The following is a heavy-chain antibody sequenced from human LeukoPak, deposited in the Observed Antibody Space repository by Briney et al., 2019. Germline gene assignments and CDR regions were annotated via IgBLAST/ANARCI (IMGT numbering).Heavy chain of an antibody. CDR1: GGSISSSSYY. D-gene: IGHD6-13*01. J-gene: IGHJ4*02. CDR2: IYYSGST. CDR3: ARTGYSSSYYKFRFDY. V-gene: IGHV4-39*07. Sequence: SETLSLTCTVSGGSISSSSYYWGWIRQPPGTGLEWIGSIYYSGSTYYNPSLKSRVTISVDTSKNQFSLKLSSVTAADTAVYYCARTGYSSSYYKFRFDYWGQGTLVTVSS.